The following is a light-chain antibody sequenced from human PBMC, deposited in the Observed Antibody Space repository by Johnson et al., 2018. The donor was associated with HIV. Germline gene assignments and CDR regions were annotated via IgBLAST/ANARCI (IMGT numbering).Light chain of an antibody. CDR2: DNN. V-gene: IGLV1-41*02. J-gene: IGLJ1*01. Sequence: QSVLTQPPSVSAAPGQKVSISCSGNTSNIGNIFVSWYQHLPGTAPKLLIYDNNKRPSGIPDRFSGSKSGTSAPLSITGLWPEDQADYYCLAWDTSLRAHYVFGTGTKVTVL. CDR3: LAWDTSLRAHYV. CDR1: TSNIGNIF.